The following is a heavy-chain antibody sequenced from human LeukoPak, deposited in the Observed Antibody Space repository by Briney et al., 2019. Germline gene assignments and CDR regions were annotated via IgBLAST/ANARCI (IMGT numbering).Heavy chain of an antibody. CDR2: IKGDGSEK. Sequence: GGSLRLSCAVSGFSITKYWMTWVRQAPGKGLEWVANIKGDGSEKYYLDSVRGRFTISRDNDKNYLYLQMNSLRDGDTAVYCCVRQAGVSWGQGTLVTVSS. CDR3: VRQAGVS. CDR1: GFSITKYW. D-gene: IGHD6-19*01. V-gene: IGHV3-7*01. J-gene: IGHJ5*02.